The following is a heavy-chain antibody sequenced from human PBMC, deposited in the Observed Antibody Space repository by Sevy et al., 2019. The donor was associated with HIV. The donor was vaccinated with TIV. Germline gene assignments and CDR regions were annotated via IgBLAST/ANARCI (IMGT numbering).Heavy chain of an antibody. CDR3: ARGGSYYYDSSGTDALDI. J-gene: IGHJ3*02. Sequence: GGSLRLSCAASGFTFSNYWMHWVRQAPGKGLVWVSRINSDGSSTRYADFVKGRFTISRDNAKNTLYLQMNSLRAEDTALYYCARGGSYYYDSSGTDALDIWGHGTMVTVS. CDR1: GFTFSNYW. V-gene: IGHV3-74*01. CDR2: INSDGSST. D-gene: IGHD3-22*01.